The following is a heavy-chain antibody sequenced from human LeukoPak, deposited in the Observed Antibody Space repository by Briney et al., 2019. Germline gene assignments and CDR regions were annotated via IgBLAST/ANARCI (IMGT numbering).Heavy chain of an antibody. CDR3: ATDWGSGNFIIACDL. CDR2: IKNENYGGTA. V-gene: IGHV3-15*01. Sequence: PGGSLRLSCAASGFNFRGAYMNWFRQAPGKGLEWVGRIKNENYGGTADYAAPVKGRFTISRDDSRNTLFLQMNSLKTEDTAVYFCATDWGSGNFIIACDLWGQGTTVIVSS. J-gene: IGHJ3*01. D-gene: IGHD3-10*01. CDR1: GFNFRGAY.